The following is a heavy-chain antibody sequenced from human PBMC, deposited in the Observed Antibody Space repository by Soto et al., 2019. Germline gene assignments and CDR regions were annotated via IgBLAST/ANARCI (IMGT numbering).Heavy chain of an antibody. D-gene: IGHD3-3*01. V-gene: IGHV4-34*01. CDR2: INHSGRT. Sequence: PSETLSLTCAVYGGSLSGYYWSWIRQPPGKGLEWIGEINHSGRTNYNPSLKSRVTISVDPPKNHFSLKLNSVTAADTAVYYCARKVRQFYEFWRGYPPAWFDTWGQGTLVTVSS. CDR1: GGSLSGYY. CDR3: ARKVRQFYEFWRGYPPAWFDT. J-gene: IGHJ5*02.